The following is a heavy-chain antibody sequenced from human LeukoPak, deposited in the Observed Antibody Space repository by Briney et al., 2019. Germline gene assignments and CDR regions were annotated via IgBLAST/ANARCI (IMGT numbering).Heavy chain of an antibody. J-gene: IGHJ6*02. CDR3: ARGEYNSPYYYAMDV. CDR2: IYSGGST. D-gene: IGHD5-24*01. Sequence: GGSLRLSCAVSGFNVSSNYMSWVRQAPGKGLECVSVIYSGGSTSYADSVKDRFTISRDNSKNTLYLQMSSLRAEDTAVYYCARGEYNSPYYYAMDVWGQGTTVTVSS. CDR1: GFNVSSNY. V-gene: IGHV3-66*01.